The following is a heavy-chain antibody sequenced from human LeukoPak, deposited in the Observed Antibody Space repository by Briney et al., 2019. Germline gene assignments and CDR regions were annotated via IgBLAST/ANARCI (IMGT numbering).Heavy chain of an antibody. CDR2: INPNSGGT. D-gene: IGHD4-4*01. V-gene: IGHV1-2*02. CDR3: ARGDVTTVRRGWFDP. J-gene: IGHJ5*02. Sequence: ASVMVSCTASGYTFTVYYVHWVRQAPGQGLEWMGWINPNSGGTNYAQKFQGRVTMTRDTSISTAYMELSRLRSDDTAVYYCARGDVTTVRRGWFDPWGQGTLVTVSS. CDR1: GYTFTVYY.